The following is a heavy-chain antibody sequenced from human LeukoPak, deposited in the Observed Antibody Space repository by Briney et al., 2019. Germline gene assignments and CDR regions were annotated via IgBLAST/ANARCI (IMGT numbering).Heavy chain of an antibody. CDR1: GFTFSSYG. V-gene: IGHV3-30*18. CDR2: ISYDGSNK. CDR3: AKDHRQEYSGNYYNWFDP. D-gene: IGHD1-26*01. J-gene: IGHJ5*02. Sequence: GGSLRLSCAASGFTFSSYGMHWVRQAPGKGLEWVAVISYDGSNKYYTDSVKGRFTISRDNSKNTLYLQMNSLRAEDTAVYYCAKDHRQEYSGNYYNWFDPWGQGTLVTVSS.